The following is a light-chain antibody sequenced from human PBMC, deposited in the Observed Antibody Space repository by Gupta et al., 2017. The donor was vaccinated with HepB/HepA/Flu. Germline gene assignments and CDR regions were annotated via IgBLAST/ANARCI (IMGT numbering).Light chain of an antibody. CDR2: TAS. CDR1: QGISTY. CDR3: QKHNIAPWT. Sequence: DIQLTQSPSSLSASVGDRVTITCRASQGISTYLAWYQQKPGKVPKLLIYTASTLQSGVPSRFSGSGSGTDFTLTISSLQPEDVATYYCQKHNIAPWTFGQGTKVEIK. J-gene: IGKJ1*01. V-gene: IGKV1-27*01.